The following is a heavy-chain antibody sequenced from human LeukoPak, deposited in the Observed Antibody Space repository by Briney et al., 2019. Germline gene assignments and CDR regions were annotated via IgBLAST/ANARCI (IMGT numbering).Heavy chain of an antibody. CDR2: IKQDGSER. V-gene: IGHV3-7*01. J-gene: IGHJ4*02. Sequence: GGSLRLSCGASGFTFTTYWMSWVRQAPGKGLEWVANIKQDGSERYYVDSVKGRFTISRDNAKSSLYLHMNSLRVEDTAVYYCARDNGYAPEFDSWGQGTLVTVSS. CDR1: GFTFTTYW. D-gene: IGHD2-2*01. CDR3: ARDNGYAPEFDS.